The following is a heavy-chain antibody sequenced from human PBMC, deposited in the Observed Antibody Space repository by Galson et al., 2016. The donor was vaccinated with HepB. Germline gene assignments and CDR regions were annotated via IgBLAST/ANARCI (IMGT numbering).Heavy chain of an antibody. Sequence: SVKVSCKASGGTFNTFAISWVRQAPGQGLEWMGGNIPLFATPNYAQKFQGRVTITADKSATTAYLQWSSLEASDTAMYYCARPYGSGSFPTPWYFNLWGRGTLVTVSS. J-gene: IGHJ2*01. CDR3: ARPYGSGSFPTPWYFNL. D-gene: IGHD3-10*01. CDR2: NIPLFATP. CDR1: GGTFNTFA. V-gene: IGHV1-69*06.